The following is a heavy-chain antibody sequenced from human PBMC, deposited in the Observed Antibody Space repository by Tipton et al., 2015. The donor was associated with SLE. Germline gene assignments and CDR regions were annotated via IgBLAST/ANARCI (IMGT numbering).Heavy chain of an antibody. CDR2: IYHSGST. CDR1: GGSISSSNW. J-gene: IGHJ3*02. V-gene: IGHV4-4*02. D-gene: IGHD1-26*01. Sequence: TLSLTCAVSGGSISSSNWWSWVRQPPGKGLEWIGEIYHSGSTNYNPSLKSRVTISVDKSKNQFSLKLSSVTAADTVVYYCAREKVGPGQGAFDIWGQGTMVTVSS. CDR3: AREKVGPGQGAFDI.